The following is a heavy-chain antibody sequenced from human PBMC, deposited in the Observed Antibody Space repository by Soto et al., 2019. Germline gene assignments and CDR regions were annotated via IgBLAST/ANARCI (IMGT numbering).Heavy chain of an antibody. V-gene: IGHV1-46*01. J-gene: IGHJ4*02. Sequence: ASVKVSCKASGYTFTSYYMHWVRQAPGQGLEWMGIINPSGGSTSYAQKFQGRVTMTRDTSTSTVYMELSSLRSEDTAVYYCARDPKQGLSSGWPFDYWGQGTLVTVSS. CDR1: GYTFTSYY. D-gene: IGHD6-19*01. CDR3: ARDPKQGLSSGWPFDY. CDR2: INPSGGST.